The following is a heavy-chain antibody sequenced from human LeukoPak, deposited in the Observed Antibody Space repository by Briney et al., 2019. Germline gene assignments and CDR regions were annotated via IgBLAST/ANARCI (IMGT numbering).Heavy chain of an antibody. D-gene: IGHD2-15*01. CDR2: ISSSSSTI. V-gene: IGHV3-48*04. J-gene: IGHJ5*02. CDR3: ARDGVVVVAPAQINWFDP. CDR1: GFTFSSYS. Sequence: GGSLRLSCAASGFTFSSYSMNWVRQAPGKGLEWVSYISSSSSTIYYADSVKGRFTISRDNAKNSLYLQMNSLRAEDTAVYYCARDGVVVVAPAQINWFDPWGQGTLVTVSS.